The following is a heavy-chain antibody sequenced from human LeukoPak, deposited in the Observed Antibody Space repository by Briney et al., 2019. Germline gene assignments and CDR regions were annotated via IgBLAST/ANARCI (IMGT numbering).Heavy chain of an antibody. V-gene: IGHV3-74*01. Sequence: GGSLRLSCAASGFTSSSYWMHWVRQVPGKGLVWVSRISGDGTARNYADSVKGRFTISRDDAKNTVDLQMNSLRGEDTAVYYCVRGRGSYGWFDPWGQGTLATVSS. CDR1: GFTSSSYW. D-gene: IGHD3-10*01. J-gene: IGHJ5*02. CDR3: VRGRGSYGWFDP. CDR2: ISGDGTAR.